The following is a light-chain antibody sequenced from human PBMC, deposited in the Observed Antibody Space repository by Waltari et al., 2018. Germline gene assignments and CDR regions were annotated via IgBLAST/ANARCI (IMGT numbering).Light chain of an antibody. CDR1: QGIGRW. J-gene: IGKJ1*01. Sequence: DIQLTQSPSTLSASVGDRVTLTCRASQGIGRWLAWYHQKPGKTPDLLIYKASILERGVPSRFSGSGSGTEFTLTITGLQPLDVATYYCQEYDSHWSFGQGTKVEIK. CDR2: KAS. CDR3: QEYDSHWS. V-gene: IGKV1-5*03.